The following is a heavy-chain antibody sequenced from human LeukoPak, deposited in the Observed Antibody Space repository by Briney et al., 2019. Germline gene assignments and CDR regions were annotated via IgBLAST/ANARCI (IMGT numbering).Heavy chain of an antibody. CDR1: GGSIGSSSYY. V-gene: IGHV4-39*01. D-gene: IGHD2-2*02. CDR2: IYYSGST. J-gene: IGHJ4*02. CDR3: ARQDIVVVPAAINY. Sequence: PSETLSLTCTVSGGSIGSSSYYWGWIRQPPGKGLEWIGSIYYSGSTYYNPSLKSRVTISVDTSKNQFSLKLSSVTAADTAVYYCARQDIVVVPAAINYWGQGTLVTVSS.